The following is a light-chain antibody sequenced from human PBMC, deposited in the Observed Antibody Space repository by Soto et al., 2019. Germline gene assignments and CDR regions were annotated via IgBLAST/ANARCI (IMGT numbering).Light chain of an antibody. CDR3: CSYVDTDTWV. V-gene: IGLV2-11*01. Sequence: QSALTQPRSVSGSPGQSVTISCTGTSSDVGAYNYVSWYQQHPGKAPKLIIYDVSKRPSGVPDRFSGSKSGNTASLTIPGLQADDEADYYCCSYVDTDTWVFGGGTKLTVL. CDR2: DVS. J-gene: IGLJ3*02. CDR1: SSDVGAYNY.